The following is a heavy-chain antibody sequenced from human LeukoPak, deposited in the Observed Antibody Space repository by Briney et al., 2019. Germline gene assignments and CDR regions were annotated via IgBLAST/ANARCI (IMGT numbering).Heavy chain of an antibody. CDR3: ARDPRVVTPPYFDY. J-gene: IGHJ4*02. CDR2: FDPKDGET. V-gene: IGHV1-24*01. D-gene: IGHD4-23*01. Sequence: GASVKVSCKVSGYTLTELSMHWVRQAPGKGLEWMGSFDPKDGETIYAQKFQGRVTMTRDTSTSTVYMELSSLRSEDTAVYYCARDPRVVTPPYFDYWGQGTLVTVSS. CDR1: GYTLTELS.